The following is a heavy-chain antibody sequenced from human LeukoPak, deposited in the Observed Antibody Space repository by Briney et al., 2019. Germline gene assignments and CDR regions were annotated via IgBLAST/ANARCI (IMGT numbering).Heavy chain of an antibody. J-gene: IGHJ4*02. CDR2: IYPGDSDI. V-gene: IGHV5-51*01. CDR1: GYTFTRYW. D-gene: IGHD5-24*01. CDR3: ARQMEMATITSPPDC. Sequence: GESLKISCKGSGYTFTRYWIGWVRQMPGKGLEWMGTIYPGDSDIRYSPSFQGQVTISADKSISTAYLQWSSLKASDTAMYYCARQMEMATITSPPDCWGQGTLVTVSS.